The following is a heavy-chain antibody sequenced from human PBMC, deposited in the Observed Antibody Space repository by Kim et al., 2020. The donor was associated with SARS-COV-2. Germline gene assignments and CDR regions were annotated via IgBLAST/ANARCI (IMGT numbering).Heavy chain of an antibody. Sequence: SETLSLTCGIYSGSFSDHYWSWIRQPPGKGLEWIGEIHPYGHSNYNASLRSRVTISIDTSMNQFSLKMSSVTAADTAVYYCARGDDGSKTGIVWGRGTLVTVSS. V-gene: IGHV4-34*01. CDR3: ARGDDGSKTGIV. CDR1: SGSFSDHY. D-gene: IGHD1-26*01. J-gene: IGHJ4*02. CDR2: IHPYGHS.